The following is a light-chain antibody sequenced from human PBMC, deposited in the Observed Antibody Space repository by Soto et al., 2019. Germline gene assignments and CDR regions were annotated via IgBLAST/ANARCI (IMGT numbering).Light chain of an antibody. J-gene: IGLJ1*01. V-gene: IGLV2-23*02. CDR2: EVT. CDR1: SRDIGPSNL. Sequence: QSVLTQPASLSGSPGQSMTISCTGTSRDIGPSNLVSWYQQYPGKSPKLMIYEVTKRPSGISYRLSGSKSGNTSPLTISGLQPEDEADYYCYSFTGIYTSLFVFGTGTKVTVL. CDR3: YSFTGIYTSLFV.